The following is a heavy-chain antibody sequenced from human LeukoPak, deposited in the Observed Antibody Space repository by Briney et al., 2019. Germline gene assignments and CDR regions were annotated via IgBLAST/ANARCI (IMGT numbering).Heavy chain of an antibody. CDR3: AREQGTYYYDTSGSLTY. Sequence: GGSLRLSCAASGFTVSSNYMSWVRQAPGKGLEWVSVIYSGGSTYYADSVKGRFAISRDNSKNTLYLQMNSLRAEDTAVYYGAREQGTYYYDTSGSLTYWGQGTLVTVSS. J-gene: IGHJ4*02. CDR1: GFTVSSNY. D-gene: IGHD3-22*01. V-gene: IGHV3-53*05. CDR2: IYSGGST.